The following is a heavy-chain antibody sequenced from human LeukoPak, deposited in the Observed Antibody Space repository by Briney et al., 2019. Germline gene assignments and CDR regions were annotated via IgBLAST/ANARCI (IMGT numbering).Heavy chain of an antibody. CDR2: INPNNGDT. CDR3: ARGPIAVGIDAFDM. J-gene: IGHJ3*02. CDR1: GYTFTAYY. V-gene: IGHV1-2*02. Sequence: ASVKVSCKASGYTFTAYYTHWVRQAPGQGLEWMGWINPNNGDTNYAQKFQGRVTLTRNTSFSTAYMDLSRLGSDDTAIYYCARGPIAVGIDAFDMWGQGTMVIVSS. D-gene: IGHD6-19*01.